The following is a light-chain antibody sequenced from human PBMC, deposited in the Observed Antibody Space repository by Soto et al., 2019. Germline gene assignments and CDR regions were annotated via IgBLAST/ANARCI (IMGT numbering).Light chain of an antibody. CDR1: QSISSW. Sequence: DIQMTQSPSTLSASLGDRVTITCRASQSISSWLAWYQQKPGKAPKLLIYDASSLESGVPSRFSGSGSETGFSLTIRALQPEDFATYYCQQLSRYPLTFGGGTKVDI. V-gene: IGKV1-5*01. CDR2: DAS. CDR3: QQLSRYPLT. J-gene: IGKJ4*01.